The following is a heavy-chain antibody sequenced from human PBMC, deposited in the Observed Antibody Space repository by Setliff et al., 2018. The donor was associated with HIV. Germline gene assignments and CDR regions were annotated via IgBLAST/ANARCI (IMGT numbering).Heavy chain of an antibody. V-gene: IGHV4-38-2*02. D-gene: IGHD6-19*01. J-gene: IGHJ6*04. CDR1: GYSISSGYY. CDR3: ARDDSSGWHFYYYYGMDV. CDR2: IYHSGST. Sequence: SETLSLTCTVSGYSISSGYYWGWIRQPPGKGLEWIGSIYHSGSTYYNPSLKSRVTISVDTSKNQFSLKLSSVTAADTAVYYCARDDSSGWHFYYYYGMDVWGKGTTVTVSS.